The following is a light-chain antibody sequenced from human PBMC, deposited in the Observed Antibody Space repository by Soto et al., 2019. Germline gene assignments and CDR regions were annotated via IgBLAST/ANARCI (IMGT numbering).Light chain of an antibody. CDR1: QTISSW. V-gene: IGKV1-5*03. CDR2: KAS. Sequence: DIQMTQSPSTLSGSVGDRVTITCRASQTISSWLAWYQQKPGKAPKLLIYKASTLKSGVPSRFSGSGSGTEFTLTISGLQPGDSATYYCQQYNSYSWTFGQGTKVDIK. CDR3: QQYNSYSWT. J-gene: IGKJ1*01.